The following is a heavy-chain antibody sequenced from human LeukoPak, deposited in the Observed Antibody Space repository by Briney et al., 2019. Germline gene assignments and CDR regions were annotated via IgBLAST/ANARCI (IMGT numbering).Heavy chain of an antibody. Sequence: GGSLRLSCAASGXTFSSYSMNWVRQAPGKGLEWVYSISSSSSYIYYADSVKGRFTISRDNAKNSLYLQMNSLRAEDTAVYYCARSPTHVDTAMVYWGQGTLVTVSS. J-gene: IGHJ4*02. V-gene: IGHV3-21*01. D-gene: IGHD5-18*01. CDR1: GXTFSSYS. CDR3: ARSPTHVDTAMVY. CDR2: ISSSSSYI.